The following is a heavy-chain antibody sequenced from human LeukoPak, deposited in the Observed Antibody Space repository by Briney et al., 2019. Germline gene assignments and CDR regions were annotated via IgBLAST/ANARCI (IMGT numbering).Heavy chain of an antibody. CDR1: GFTFATYW. V-gene: IGHV3-74*01. J-gene: IGHJ3*02. Sequence: GGSLRLSCAASGFTFATYWMHWVRQVPGKGLVWVSVIHSDGSTTAYADSVKGRFSISRDNAKNTVHLEMNSLRDEDTAVYYCARGGVGNFDIWGQGTMVTVSS. D-gene: IGHD7-27*01. CDR3: ARGGVGNFDI. CDR2: IHSDGSTT.